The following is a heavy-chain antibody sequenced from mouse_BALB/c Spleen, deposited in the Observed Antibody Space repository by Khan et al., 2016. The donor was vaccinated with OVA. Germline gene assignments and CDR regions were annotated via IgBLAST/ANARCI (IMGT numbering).Heavy chain of an antibody. CDR3: ARPPYCSCILDL. J-gene: IGHJ4*01. V-gene: IGHV9-3-1*01. D-gene: IGHD2-10*01. CDR1: GYTFTNYG. Sequence: QIQLVQSGPELKKPGETVKISCKASGYTFTNYGMNWVKQSPGKALKWMGWINTYTGDPTYADEFKGRFAFSLETSARTAYLQINNLTNEDTATXLGARPPYCSCILDLWGQGTSVTVSS. CDR2: INTYTGDP.